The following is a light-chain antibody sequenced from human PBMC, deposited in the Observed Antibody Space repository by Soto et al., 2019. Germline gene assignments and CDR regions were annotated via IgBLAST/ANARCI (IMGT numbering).Light chain of an antibody. J-gene: IGKJ5*01. Sequence: AVHLTQSPSSLSASVGDRVTITCRASQGISSSFAWYQQQPGKAPKLLIYAASTLETGVPSRFSGSGSGTDFTLTISSLQPEDFATYYCQQVGNYPITFGQGTRLEIK. CDR3: QQVGNYPIT. CDR2: AAS. CDR1: QGISSS. V-gene: IGKV1D-13*01.